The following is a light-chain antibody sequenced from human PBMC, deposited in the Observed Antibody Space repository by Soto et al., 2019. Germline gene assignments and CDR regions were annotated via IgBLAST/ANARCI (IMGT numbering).Light chain of an antibody. Sequence: QSVLTQPPSVSGAPGQRVTISCTGGSSNIGAGYDVHWYQQLPGTAPKFLIYANSNRPSGVPDRFSGSKSGTSASLAITGLQAEDEADYYCQSYDSSLSAYVFGTGTKLTVL. CDR3: QSYDSSLSAYV. J-gene: IGLJ1*01. V-gene: IGLV1-40*01. CDR1: SSNIGAGYD. CDR2: ANS.